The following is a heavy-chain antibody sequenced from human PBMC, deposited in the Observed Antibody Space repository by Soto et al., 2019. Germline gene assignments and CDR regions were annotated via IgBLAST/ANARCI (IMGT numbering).Heavy chain of an antibody. J-gene: IGHJ5*02. CDR2: INAGNGNT. D-gene: IGHD2-15*01. V-gene: IGHV1-3*01. CDR1: GYTFTGYA. CDR3: ARQRSVVVTPWWFDP. Sequence: ASVKASCEASGYTFTGYAIHWVRQAPGQRLEWMGWINAGNGNTKYSQKFQGRVTITRDTSASTAYMELSSVTAADTAVYYCARQRSVVVTPWWFDPWGQGTLVTVSS.